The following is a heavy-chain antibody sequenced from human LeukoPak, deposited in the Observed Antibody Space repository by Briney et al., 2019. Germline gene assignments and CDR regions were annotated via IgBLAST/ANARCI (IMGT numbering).Heavy chain of an antibody. D-gene: IGHD2-15*01. J-gene: IGHJ3*02. Sequence: ASVKVSCKASGYTFTCYYLHWMRQAPGQGLEWMGWINPNSGGPNYAQNFHGRVTMTRDTSLSTAYMELNRLQSDHTAVYYCARDRDCSGESCYAAFHMWGQGTMVIVSS. CDR3: ARDRDCSGESCYAAFHM. CDR1: GYTFTCYY. V-gene: IGHV1-2*02. CDR2: INPNSGGP.